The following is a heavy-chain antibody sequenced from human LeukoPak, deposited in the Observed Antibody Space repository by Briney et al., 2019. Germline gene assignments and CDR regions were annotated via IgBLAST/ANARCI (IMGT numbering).Heavy chain of an antibody. Sequence: PSETLSLTCAVSGGSISSGGYSWSWIRQPPGKGLEWIGYIYHSGSTYYNPSLKSRVTISVDRSKNQFSLKLSSVTAADTAVYYCARTYSGSPYYFDYWGQGTLVTVSS. V-gene: IGHV4-30-2*01. J-gene: IGHJ4*02. CDR1: GGSISSGGYS. D-gene: IGHD1-26*01. CDR2: IYHSGST. CDR3: ARTYSGSPYYFDY.